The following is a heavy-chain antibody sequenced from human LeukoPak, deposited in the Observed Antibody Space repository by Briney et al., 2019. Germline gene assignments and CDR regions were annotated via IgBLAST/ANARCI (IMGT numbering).Heavy chain of an antibody. CDR3: ARGGSRELQYSSSIFDY. V-gene: IGHV1-8*01. CDR1: GYTFTSYD. Sequence: GASVTLSCKASGYTFTSYDINWVRQAPGQGLEWMGWMNPNRGSTDYAQKFQGRVTMTRNTSISTAYMELSSLRSEDTAVYYCARGGSRELQYSSSIFDYWGQGTLVTVSS. D-gene: IGHD6-6*01. CDR2: MNPNRGST. J-gene: IGHJ4*02.